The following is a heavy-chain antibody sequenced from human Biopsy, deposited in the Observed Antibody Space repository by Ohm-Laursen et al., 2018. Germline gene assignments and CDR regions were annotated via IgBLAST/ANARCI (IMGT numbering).Heavy chain of an antibody. CDR3: ARDGKRWDYSTYFSWHFDL. D-gene: IGHD4-11*01. V-gene: IGHV3-30*03. CDR1: GFTFSSYG. J-gene: IGHJ2*01. CDR2: ISYDGSGE. Sequence: SLRLSCSASGFTFSSYGMHWVRQAPGKGLEWVAVISYDGSGEYYADSLQGRFIISRGNPKNTVDLQMNSLRAEDTAVYFCARDGKRWDYSTYFSWHFDLWGRGTLVTVSP.